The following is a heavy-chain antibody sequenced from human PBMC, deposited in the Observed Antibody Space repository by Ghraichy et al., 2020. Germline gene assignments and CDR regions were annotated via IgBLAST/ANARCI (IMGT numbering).Heavy chain of an antibody. V-gene: IGHV3-33*01. D-gene: IGHD6-13*01. CDR2: IWYDGSNK. CDR3: AREGGLAAAGTYYYGMDV. CDR1: GFTFSSYG. J-gene: IGHJ6*02. Sequence: GGSLRLSCAASGFTFSSYGMHWVRQAPGKGLEWVAVIWYDGSNKYYADSVKGRFTISRDNSKNTLYLQMNSLRAEDTAVYYCAREGGLAAAGTYYYGMDVWGQGTTVTVSS.